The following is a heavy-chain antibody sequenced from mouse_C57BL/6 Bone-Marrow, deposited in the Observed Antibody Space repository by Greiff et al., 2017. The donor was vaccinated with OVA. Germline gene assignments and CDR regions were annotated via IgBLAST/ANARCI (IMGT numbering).Heavy chain of an antibody. CDR3: ARDYGSSYYAMDY. Sequence: QVQLKQPGAELVKPGASVKMSCKASGYTFTSYWITWVKQRPGQGLEWIGDIYPGSGSTNYNEKFKSKATLTVDTSSRTAYMQLSSLTSEDSAVYYCARDYGSSYYAMDYWGQGTSVTVSS. CDR1: GYTFTSYW. D-gene: IGHD1-1*01. V-gene: IGHV1-55*01. J-gene: IGHJ4*01. CDR2: IYPGSGST.